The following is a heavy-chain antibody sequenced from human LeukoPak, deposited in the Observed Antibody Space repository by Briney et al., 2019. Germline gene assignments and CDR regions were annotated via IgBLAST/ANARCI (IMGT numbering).Heavy chain of an antibody. CDR2: ISAYNGNT. CDR1: GYTFTSYG. Sequence: ASVKVSCKASGYTFTSYGISWVRQAPGQGLEWMGWISAYNGNTNFAQKLQGRVTMTTDTSTSTAYMDLRSLRSDDAAVYYCARDQAATNTQVRFCLDWGQGTLVTVSS. D-gene: IGHD3-9*01. J-gene: IGHJ4*02. CDR3: ARDQAATNTQVRFCLD. V-gene: IGHV1-18*01.